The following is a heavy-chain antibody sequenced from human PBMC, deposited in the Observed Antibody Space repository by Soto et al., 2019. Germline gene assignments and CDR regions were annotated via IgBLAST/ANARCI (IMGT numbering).Heavy chain of an antibody. CDR1: GDSVSSNSAA. CDR3: ARVLYCSKGVCYYFVMDV. V-gene: IGHV6-1*01. Sequence: SQTLSLTCAISGDSVSSNSAAWNWLRQSPSRGLEWLGRTYYRSNKWFTDYAVSVKSRMTINSDTSKNQFSLQLNSVTPEDTAVYYCARVLYCSKGVCYYFVMDVWGQGTTVTVSS. J-gene: IGHJ6*02. CDR2: TYYRSNKWFT. D-gene: IGHD2-8*01.